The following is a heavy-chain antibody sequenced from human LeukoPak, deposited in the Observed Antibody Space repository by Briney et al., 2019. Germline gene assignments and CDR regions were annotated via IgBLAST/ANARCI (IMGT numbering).Heavy chain of an antibody. CDR1: GGSISSGSYY. CDR3: ARSPFNCGGDCYSVDY. V-gene: IGHV4-61*02. CDR2: IYTSGST. J-gene: IGHJ4*02. D-gene: IGHD2-21*01. Sequence: SETLSLTCTVSGGSISSGSYYWSWIRQPAGKGLEWIGRIYTSGSTNYNPSLKSRVTIPVDTSKDQFSLKLSSVTAADTAVYYCARSPFNCGGDCYSVDYWGQGTLVTVSS.